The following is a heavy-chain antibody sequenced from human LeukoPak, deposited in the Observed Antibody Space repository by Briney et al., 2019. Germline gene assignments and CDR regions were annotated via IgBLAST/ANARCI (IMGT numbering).Heavy chain of an antibody. J-gene: IGHJ4*02. V-gene: IGHV4-30-4*01. CDR3: AISTTKVDY. Sequence: SETLSLTCTVSGGSISRAGYYWSWIRQPPGKGLEWIGYIYYSGSAYYNPSLKSRITISVDTSKNQFSLKLSSVTAADAAVYYCAISTTKVDYWDQGTLVTVSS. CDR2: IYYSGSA. D-gene: IGHD5/OR15-5a*01. CDR1: GGSISRAGYY.